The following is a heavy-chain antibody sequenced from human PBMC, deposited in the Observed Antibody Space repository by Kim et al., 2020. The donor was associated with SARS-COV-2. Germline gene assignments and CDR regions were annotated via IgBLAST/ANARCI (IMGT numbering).Heavy chain of an antibody. D-gene: IGHD6-19*01. CDR3: AIRSRGPTYDFDY. CDR1: GFTFNSHG. Sequence: GGSLRLSCAASGFTFNSHGRSWVRQAPGQGLEWVSTINSGGSHTYYSDSVNGRFTIPRDNSKTTLYRQMHSLRAEDTAVYYCAIRSRGPTYDFDYGGQGT. CDR2: INSGGSHT. V-gene: IGHV3-23*01. J-gene: IGHJ4*02.